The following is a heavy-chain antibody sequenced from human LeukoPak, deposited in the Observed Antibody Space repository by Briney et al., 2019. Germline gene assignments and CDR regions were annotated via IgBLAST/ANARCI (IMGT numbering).Heavy chain of an antibody. J-gene: IGHJ3*02. CDR2: IYPGYSDA. V-gene: IGHV5-51*01. Sequence: GESLKISCKVSGYILTNNWIGWVRQVPGKGLEWMGLIYPGYSDAKYSPSFQGQVTFSVDKSISTAYLQWSSLKASDTAMYYCARQADSTGWGSAFDIWGHGTMVTVSS. CDR1: GYILTNNW. D-gene: IGHD2-2*01. CDR3: ARQADSTGWGSAFDI.